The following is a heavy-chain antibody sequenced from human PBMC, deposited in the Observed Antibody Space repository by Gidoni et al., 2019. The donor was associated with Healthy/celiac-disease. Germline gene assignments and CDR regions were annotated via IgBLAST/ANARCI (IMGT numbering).Heavy chain of an antibody. Sequence: QLQLQESGSGLVKPSQTLSLTCAVPGGSISSGGYSWSWIRQPPGKGLEWIGYIYHSGSTYYNPSLKSRVTISVDRSKNQFSLKLSSVTAADTAVYYCARDRRPGGGNAFDIWGQGTMVTVSS. CDR2: IYHSGST. CDR1: GGSISSGGYS. D-gene: IGHD3-16*01. V-gene: IGHV4-30-2*01. J-gene: IGHJ3*02. CDR3: ARDRRPGGGNAFDI.